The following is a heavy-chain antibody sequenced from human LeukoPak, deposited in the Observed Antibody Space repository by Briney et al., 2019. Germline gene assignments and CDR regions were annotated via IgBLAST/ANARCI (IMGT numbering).Heavy chain of an antibody. CDR1: GASISSGSYY. D-gene: IGHD2-21*02. Sequence: SETLSLTCTVSGASISSGSYYWGWVRQPPGKRLEWIGSVYYSGSTRSNPSLTSRVTISLDTSKNQFSLKLSSVTAADTAVYYCARVTSALFHYWGRGTLVTVSS. CDR2: VYYSGST. J-gene: IGHJ4*02. V-gene: IGHV4-39*07. CDR3: ARVTSALFHY.